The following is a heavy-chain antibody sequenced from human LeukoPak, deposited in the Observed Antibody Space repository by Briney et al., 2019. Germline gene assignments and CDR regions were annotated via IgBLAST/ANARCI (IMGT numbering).Heavy chain of an antibody. Sequence: SGGSLRLSCAASGFTFDDYGMSWVRQAPGGGVVWVSGINWRGGSIGYAGSVKGRFTISRDNAKNSLYLQMNSLRAEDTAVYYCARDVEGRDGYNYDYYYYMDVWGKGTTVTVSS. CDR1: GFTFDDYG. CDR3: ARDVEGRDGYNYDYYYYMDV. J-gene: IGHJ6*03. CDR2: INWRGGSI. V-gene: IGHV3-20*04. D-gene: IGHD5-24*01.